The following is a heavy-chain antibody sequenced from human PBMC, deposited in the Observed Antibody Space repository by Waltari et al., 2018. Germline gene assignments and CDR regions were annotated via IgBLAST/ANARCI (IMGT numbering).Heavy chain of an antibody. CDR1: GSSISSGYY. CDR2: IYHSGST. Sequence: QVQLQESGPGLVKPSETLSPTGALAGSSISSGYYWGWSQLPPGKGLEWLGSIYHSGSTYYNPSLKSRVTISVDTSKNQFSLKLSSVTAADTAVYYCASGIGSARPHWGQGTLVTVSS. D-gene: IGHD2-15*01. V-gene: IGHV4-38-2*01. J-gene: IGHJ4*02. CDR3: ASGIGSARPH.